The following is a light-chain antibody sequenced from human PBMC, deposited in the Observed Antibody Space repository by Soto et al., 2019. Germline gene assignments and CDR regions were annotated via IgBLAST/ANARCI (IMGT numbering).Light chain of an antibody. J-gene: IGLJ1*01. CDR1: SSEVGGYNY. V-gene: IGLV2-14*01. CDR2: EVS. Sequence: QSVLTQPASVSGSPGQSITISCTGTSSEVGGYNYVSWYQQHPGKAPKVMIYEVSNRPSGVSNRFSGSKSGNTASLTISGLQAEDEADYYCNSYSSTTPLYVFGTGTKVTVL. CDR3: NSYSSTTPLYV.